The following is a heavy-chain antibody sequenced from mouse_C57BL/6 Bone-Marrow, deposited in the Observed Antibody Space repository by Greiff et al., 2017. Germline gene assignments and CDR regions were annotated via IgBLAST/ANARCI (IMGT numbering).Heavy chain of an antibody. CDR1: GYTFTDYY. V-gene: IGHV1-26*01. CDR3: ARVGLPYYFDY. Sequence: EVQLQQSGPELVKPGASVKISCKASGYTFTDYYMNWVKQSHGKSLEWIGDINPNNGGTSYNQKFKGKATLTVDKSSSTAYMELRSLTSEDSAVXYCARVGLPYYFDYWGQGTTLTVSA. CDR2: INPNNGGT. D-gene: IGHD2-2*01. J-gene: IGHJ2*01.